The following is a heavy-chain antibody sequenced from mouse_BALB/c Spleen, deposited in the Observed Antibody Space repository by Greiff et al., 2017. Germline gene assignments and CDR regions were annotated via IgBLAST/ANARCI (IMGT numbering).Heavy chain of an antibody. CDR1: GFSLTSYG. V-gene: IGHV2-9*02. D-gene: IGHD1-2*01. CDR3: AREDGPLYAMDY. CDR2: IWAGGST. Sequence: VQRVESGPGLVAPSQSLSITCTVSGFSLTSYGVHWVRQPPGKGLEWLGVIWAGGSTNYNSALMSRLSISKDNSKSQVFLKMNSLQTDDTAMYYCAREDGPLYAMDYWGQGTSVTVSS. J-gene: IGHJ4*01.